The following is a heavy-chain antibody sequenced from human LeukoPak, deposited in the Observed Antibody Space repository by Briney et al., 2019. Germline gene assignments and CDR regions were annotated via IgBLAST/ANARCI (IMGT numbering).Heavy chain of an antibody. Sequence: SGGSLRLSCAASGFTFSDYYMSWIRQALGKGLEWVSYISSSGSTIYYADSVKGRFTISRDNAKNSLYLQMNSLRAEDTAVYYCARVLENIVVVPAAIQYRGWFDPWGQGTLVTVSS. CDR3: ARVLENIVVVPAAIQYRGWFDP. J-gene: IGHJ5*02. D-gene: IGHD2-2*02. CDR2: ISSSGSTI. V-gene: IGHV3-11*01. CDR1: GFTFSDYY.